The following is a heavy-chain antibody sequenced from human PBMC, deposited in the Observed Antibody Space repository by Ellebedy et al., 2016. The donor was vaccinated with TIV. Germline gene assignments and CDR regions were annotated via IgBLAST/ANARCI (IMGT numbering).Heavy chain of an antibody. V-gene: IGHV3-7*01. J-gene: IGHJ5*02. CDR1: GFSFRSYW. CDR2: IYQDGSNQ. D-gene: IGHD4-17*01. Sequence: GESLKISCVASGFSFRSYWMSWVRQAPGKGLEWVANIYQDGSNQYSVDSVKGRFTISRDNAKNSMFLQMNSLRAEDTGMYYCARRGSYGDYSVQVNSWFDLWGQGTLVTVS. CDR3: ARRGSYGDYSVQVNSWFDL.